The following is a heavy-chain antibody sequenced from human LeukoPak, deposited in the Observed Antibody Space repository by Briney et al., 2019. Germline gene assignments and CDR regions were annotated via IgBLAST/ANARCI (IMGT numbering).Heavy chain of an antibody. CDR2: IYYNGNT. J-gene: IGHJ4*02. Sequence: SETLSLTCTVSGGSVSSVSDFWSWIRQPPGKGLEWIGFIYYNGNTNSSPSLKSRVTISVDTSKSQFSLKLTSVTAADTAVYYCARGYRSSWYQVDYWGQGTLVTVSS. CDR3: ARGYRSSWYQVDY. V-gene: IGHV4-61*01. CDR1: GGSVSSVSDF. D-gene: IGHD6-13*01.